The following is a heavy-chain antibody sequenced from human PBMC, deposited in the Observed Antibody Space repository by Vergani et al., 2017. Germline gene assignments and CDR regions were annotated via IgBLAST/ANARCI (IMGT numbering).Heavy chain of an antibody. CDR3: ARHVRGYIYGGFDY. D-gene: IGHD5-18*01. CDR2: LYACGST. Sequence: QVQLQESGPGLVKPSETLSLIFDVFDFISNGHYWGWIRQSPGKGLEWFGSLYACGSTYYSPSLKSRVAISIDTSKNHFSLRLSSVTAADTAVEYCARHVRGYIYGGFDYWGQGREVTVSS. CDR1: DFISNGHY. V-gene: IGHV4-38-2*01. J-gene: IGHJ4*02.